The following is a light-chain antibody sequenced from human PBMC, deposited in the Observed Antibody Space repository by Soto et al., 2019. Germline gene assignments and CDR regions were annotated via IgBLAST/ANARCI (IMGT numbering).Light chain of an antibody. CDR1: QSTASW. J-gene: IGKJ1*01. Sequence: DIQMTQTPSTLSASVGDRVTITCRANQSTASWLAWYQQKPGKAPKLLIYKASSLESGVPSRFSGSGSRTEFTLTISSLEPDNFSAYYCQQYNSYSWTFGQGTTVAIK. V-gene: IGKV1-5*03. CDR2: KAS. CDR3: QQYNSYSWT.